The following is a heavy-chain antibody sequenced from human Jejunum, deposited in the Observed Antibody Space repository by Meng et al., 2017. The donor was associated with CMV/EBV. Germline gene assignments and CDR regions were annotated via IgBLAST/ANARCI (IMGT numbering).Heavy chain of an antibody. CDR1: FDDYA. J-gene: IGHJ6*02. Sequence: FDDYAMHWVGQAPGKGLEWVSGISWNSGSIGYADSVKGRFTISRDNAKNSLYLQMNSLRAEDTALYYCAKDKAEGNEYYYYGMDVWGQGTTVTVSS. CDR2: ISWNSGSI. V-gene: IGHV3-9*01. D-gene: IGHD1-1*01. CDR3: AKDKAEGNEYYYYGMDV.